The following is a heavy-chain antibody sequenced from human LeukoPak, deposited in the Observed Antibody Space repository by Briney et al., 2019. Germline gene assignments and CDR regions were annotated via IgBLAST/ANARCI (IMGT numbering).Heavy chain of an antibody. CDR1: GGSISTGREY. Sequence: SETLSLTCTVSGGSISTGREYWSWIRQPAGKGLEWIGRVYATGSTNYSPSLKSRATISLDPSKNQFSLKLSSVTAADTAMYYCARLAPYSSGPHFDYWGQGILVTVSS. CDR2: VYATGST. J-gene: IGHJ4*02. D-gene: IGHD6-19*01. V-gene: IGHV4-61*02. CDR3: ARLAPYSSGPHFDY.